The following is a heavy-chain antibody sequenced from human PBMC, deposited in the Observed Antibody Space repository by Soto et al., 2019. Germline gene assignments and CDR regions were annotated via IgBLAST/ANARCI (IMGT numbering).Heavy chain of an antibody. Sequence: GGSLRLSCAASGFTFSSYGMHWVRQAPGKGLEWVAVIWYDGSNKYYADSVKGRFTISRDNSKNTLYLQMNSLRAEDTAVYYCAPEIADYYGSGSSSVFGYWGQGTLVTVSS. CDR1: GFTFSSYG. V-gene: IGHV3-33*01. J-gene: IGHJ4*02. D-gene: IGHD3-10*01. CDR2: IWYDGSNK. CDR3: APEIADYYGSGSSSVFGY.